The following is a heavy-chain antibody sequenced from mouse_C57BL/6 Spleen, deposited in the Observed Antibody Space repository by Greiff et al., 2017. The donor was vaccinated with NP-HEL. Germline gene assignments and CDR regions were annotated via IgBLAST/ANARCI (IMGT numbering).Heavy chain of an antibody. V-gene: IGHV1-59*01. D-gene: IGHD4-1*01. CDR2: IDPSDSYT. Sequence: QVHVKQPGAELVRPGTSVKLSCKASGYTFTSYWMHWVKQRPGQGLEWIGVIDPSDSYTNYNQKFKGKATLTVDTSSSTAYMQLSSLTSEDSAVYYCARDNWDVKDWFAYWGQGTLVTVSA. J-gene: IGHJ3*01. CDR3: ARDNWDVKDWFAY. CDR1: GYTFTSYW.